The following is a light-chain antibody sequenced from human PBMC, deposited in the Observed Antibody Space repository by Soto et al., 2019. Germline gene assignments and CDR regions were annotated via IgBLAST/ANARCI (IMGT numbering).Light chain of an antibody. CDR3: QQYNSYSWT. V-gene: IGKV1-13*02. CDR1: QGISSY. CDR2: DAS. J-gene: IGKJ1*01. Sequence: AIQLTQSPSSLSASVGDRVTITCRASQGISSYLAWYQQKPGKAPKLLIYDASSLESGVPSRFSGSGSGTEFTLTISSLRPDDFATYYCQQYNSYSWTFGQGTKVDI.